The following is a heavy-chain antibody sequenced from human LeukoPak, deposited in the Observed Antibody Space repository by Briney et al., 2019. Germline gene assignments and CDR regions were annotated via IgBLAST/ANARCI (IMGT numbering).Heavy chain of an antibody. CDR3: ASRRYDILTGDDAFDI. J-gene: IGHJ3*02. CDR2: IYYSGST. CDR1: GGSISSSSYY. D-gene: IGHD3-9*01. V-gene: IGHV4-39*01. Sequence: SETLSLTCTVSGGSISSSSYYWGWIRQPPGKGLEWIGSIYYSGSTYYNPSLKSRVTISVDTSKSQFSLKLSSVTAADTAVYYCASRRYDILTGDDAFDIWGQGTMVTVSS.